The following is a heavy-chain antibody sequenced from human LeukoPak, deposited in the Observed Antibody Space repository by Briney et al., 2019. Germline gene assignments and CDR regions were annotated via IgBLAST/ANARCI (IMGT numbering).Heavy chain of an antibody. CDR1: GFSFSDFS. J-gene: IGHJ4*02. D-gene: IGHD3-10*01. V-gene: IGHV3-48*02. Sequence: GGSLRLSCAASGFSFSDFSMNGVRQAPGKGLEWVSYITSSSKTIYYSDSVRGRFTISRDNAKNSLFLQMSSLRDEDTAVYYCARIRLGYYFDYWGRGTLVTVSS. CDR2: ITSSSKTI. CDR3: ARIRLGYYFDY.